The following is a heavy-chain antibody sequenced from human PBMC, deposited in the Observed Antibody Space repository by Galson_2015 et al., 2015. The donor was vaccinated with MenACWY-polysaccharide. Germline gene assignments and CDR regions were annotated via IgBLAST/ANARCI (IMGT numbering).Heavy chain of an antibody. Sequence: SLRLSCAASGFTVNTRLSWFRQAPGKGLEWVSVIYGRGNTYYADSVKGRFTISRDNSKNTLYLQMNSLGAEDTAMYYCAREREGNPVAEFWGQGTLVTVSS. CDR2: IYGRGNT. CDR1: GFTVNTR. D-gene: IGHD6-19*01. J-gene: IGHJ4*02. CDR3: AREREGNPVAEF. V-gene: IGHV3-53*01.